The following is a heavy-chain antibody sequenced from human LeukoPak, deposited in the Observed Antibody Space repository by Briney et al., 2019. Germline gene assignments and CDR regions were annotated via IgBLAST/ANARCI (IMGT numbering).Heavy chain of an antibody. V-gene: IGHV3-33*01. CDR2: IWSDGSNR. Sequence: GGSLRLSCEASGFIFSHYGRHWVRQAPGKGLEWVAVIWSDGSNRFYAGSVKGRFTISRDNSQNTVFLEMDSLRAEDTAMYYCARDAQRGFDYSNSLKYWGHGTLVTVSS. CDR1: GFIFSHYG. D-gene: IGHD4-11*01. J-gene: IGHJ4*01. CDR3: ARDAQRGFDYSNSLKY.